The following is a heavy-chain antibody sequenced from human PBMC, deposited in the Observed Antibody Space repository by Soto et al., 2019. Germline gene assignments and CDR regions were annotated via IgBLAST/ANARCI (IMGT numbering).Heavy chain of an antibody. D-gene: IGHD2-15*01. J-gene: IGHJ5*02. CDR3: ARGYCSGGSCYVNWFDP. CDR2: ISAYNGNT. CDR1: GYTFSSYG. Sequence: QVQLVQSGAEVKKPGASVKVSCKASGYTFSSYGISWVRQAPGQGLEWMGWISAYNGNTNYAQKLQGRVTMTTDTSTSTAYMELRSLRSDDTAVYYCARGYCSGGSCYVNWFDPWGQGTLVTVSS. V-gene: IGHV1-18*01.